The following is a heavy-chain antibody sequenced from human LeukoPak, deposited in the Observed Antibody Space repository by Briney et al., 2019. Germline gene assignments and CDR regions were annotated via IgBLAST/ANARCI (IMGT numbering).Heavy chain of an antibody. J-gene: IGHJ4*02. CDR2: IGIYSGNT. CDR1: GYTFTSHG. Sequence: ASVKVSCKASGYTFTSHGLSWVRQAPGQGLEWMGWIGIYSGNTNYAQKFQDRISMTTDTSTSTAYMELRSLKSDDTAVYYCARDPGGTWGFDYWGQGALVTVSS. V-gene: IGHV1-18*01. CDR3: ARDPGGTWGFDY. D-gene: IGHD7-27*01.